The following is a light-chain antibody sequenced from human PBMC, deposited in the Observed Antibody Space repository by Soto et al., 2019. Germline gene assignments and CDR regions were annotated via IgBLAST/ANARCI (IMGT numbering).Light chain of an antibody. V-gene: IGKV3-20*01. CDR3: QQYNNWPPKYT. J-gene: IGKJ2*01. CDR2: GAS. Sequence: IVLTQSPGTLSLSPGERATLSCRASQSVSSSYLAWYQQKPGQAPRLLIYGASNRATGIPDRFSGSGSGTEFTLTISSLQSEDFAVYYCQQYNNWPPKYTFGQGTKVDIK. CDR1: QSVSSSY.